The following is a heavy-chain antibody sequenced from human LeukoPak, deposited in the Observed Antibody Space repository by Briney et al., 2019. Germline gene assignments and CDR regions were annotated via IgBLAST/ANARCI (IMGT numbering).Heavy chain of an antibody. CDR1: GGSISSHY. CDR2: MSYSGTT. V-gene: IGHV4-59*11. Sequence: SETLSLTCTVSGGSISSHYWTWVRQPPGKGLEWIGYMSYSGTTNYNPSLKSRVTISVDTSKSQFSLRLNSVTAADTAVYYCARIISGVSYFDSWGRGTLVTVSS. J-gene: IGHJ4*02. D-gene: IGHD3-3*01. CDR3: ARIISGVSYFDS.